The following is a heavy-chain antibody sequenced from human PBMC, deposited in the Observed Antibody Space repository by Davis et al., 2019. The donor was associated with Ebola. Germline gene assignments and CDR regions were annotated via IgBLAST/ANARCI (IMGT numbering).Heavy chain of an antibody. CDR3: TTEGIAVAGTFDY. V-gene: IGHV3-15*01. D-gene: IGHD6-19*01. Sequence: GESLKISCAASGFTLSNAWMSWVRQAPGKGLEWVGRIKSKTDGGTTDYAAPVKGRFTISRDDSKNTLYLQMNSLKTEDTAVYYCTTEGIAVAGTFDYWGQGTLVTVSS. CDR2: IKSKTDGGTT. J-gene: IGHJ4*02. CDR1: GFTLSNAW.